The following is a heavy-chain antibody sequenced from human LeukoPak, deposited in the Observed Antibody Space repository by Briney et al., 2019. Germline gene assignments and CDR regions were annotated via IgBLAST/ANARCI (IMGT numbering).Heavy chain of an antibody. Sequence: GSLRLSCAASGFTFSSYSMNWVRQAPGKGLEWVSSISSSSSFIYYADSVKGRFTISRDNARNSLYLQMNSLRAEDTAVYYCARGAGGYDWNDAFDIWGQGTMVTVSS. V-gene: IGHV3-21*01. D-gene: IGHD5-12*01. CDR2: ISSSSSFI. J-gene: IGHJ3*02. CDR3: ARGAGGYDWNDAFDI. CDR1: GFTFSSYS.